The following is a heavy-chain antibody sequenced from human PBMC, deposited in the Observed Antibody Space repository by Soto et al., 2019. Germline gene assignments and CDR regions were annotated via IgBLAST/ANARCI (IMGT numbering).Heavy chain of an antibody. D-gene: IGHD2-15*01. Sequence: QVQLVQSGAEVKKPGASVKVSCKASGYTFTSYGISWVRQAPGQGLEWMGWISAYNGNTNYAQKLQGRVTMTTDPSTSTDYMELRSLRSDATAVYYCASYLLSPLWSTPGLGYWGQGTLVTVSS. J-gene: IGHJ4*02. CDR3: ASYLLSPLWSTPGLGY. V-gene: IGHV1-18*01. CDR2: ISAYNGNT. CDR1: GYTFTSYG.